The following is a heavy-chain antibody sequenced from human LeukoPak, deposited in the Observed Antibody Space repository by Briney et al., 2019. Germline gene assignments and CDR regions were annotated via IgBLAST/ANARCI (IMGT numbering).Heavy chain of an antibody. CDR1: GFPFSVSW. D-gene: IGHD2/OR15-2a*01. Sequence: GGSLRLSCATSGFPFSVSWMHWVRQGPGKGLVWVSVIRSDGSATYADFVKGRFTISRDNAKNTVSLEMNSLRADDTAMYYCDKDYFGSIDSWGQGTLVTVSS. CDR2: IRSDGSA. V-gene: IGHV3-74*01. CDR3: DKDYFGSIDS. J-gene: IGHJ4*02.